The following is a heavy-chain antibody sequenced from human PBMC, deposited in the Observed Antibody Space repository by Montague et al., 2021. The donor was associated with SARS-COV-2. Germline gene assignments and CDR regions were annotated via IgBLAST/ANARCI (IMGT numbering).Heavy chain of an antibody. J-gene: IGHJ4*02. CDR1: GGSISTYY. CDR3: ARDVRYYYDQ. Sequence: SETLSLTCTVSGGSISTYYWSWIRQPPGKGLEWIGYVTYRGSTXXXLSLKSRVTISLDTSKNRFSLRVTSVAAADTAVYYCARDVRYYYDQWGQGILVTVSS. CDR2: VTYRGST. V-gene: IGHV4-59*01. D-gene: IGHD3-10*01.